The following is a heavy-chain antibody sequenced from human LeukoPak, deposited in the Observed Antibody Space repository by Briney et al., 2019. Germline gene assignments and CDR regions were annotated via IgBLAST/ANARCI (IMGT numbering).Heavy chain of an antibody. J-gene: IGHJ3*02. Sequence: PSETLSLTCTVSGASITSYHWSWLRQPAGKGLEWIGRIYTSASTNYSPSFKGRATISIDRSKSQFPLNLPSVTAADTAVYYCARDRIWNDAGHDPFDIWGQGTMVAVSS. CDR3: ARDRIWNDAGHDPFDI. CDR1: GASITSYH. V-gene: IGHV4-4*07. D-gene: IGHD1-1*01. CDR2: IYTSAST.